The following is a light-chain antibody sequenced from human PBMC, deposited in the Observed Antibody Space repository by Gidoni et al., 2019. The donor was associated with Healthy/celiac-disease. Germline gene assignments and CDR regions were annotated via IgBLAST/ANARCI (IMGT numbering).Light chain of an antibody. Sequence: DIQMTQSPSSLSASVGDRVTITCRASQSISSYLNWYQQKQGKAPKLLIYSASSLQSRVPSRFSGSGSGTDFTLTISSLQPEDFATYYCQQSYSTPGTFGQGTKVEIK. CDR1: QSISSY. V-gene: IGKV1-39*01. CDR3: QQSYSTPGT. CDR2: SAS. J-gene: IGKJ1*01.